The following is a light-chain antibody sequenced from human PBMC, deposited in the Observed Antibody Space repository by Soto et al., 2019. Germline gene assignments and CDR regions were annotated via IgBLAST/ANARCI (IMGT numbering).Light chain of an antibody. J-gene: IGKJ1*01. CDR1: QSISRW. CDR3: QQYNTPWT. Sequence: DIQMTQSPSTLSASVGDRVTITCRASQSISRWLAWYQQKPGKAPNLLIYDASTLHSGVPSRFSGSGSGTEFTLTITNLQTDDFATYFCQQYNTPWTFGQGNNVEIK. V-gene: IGKV1-5*01. CDR2: DAS.